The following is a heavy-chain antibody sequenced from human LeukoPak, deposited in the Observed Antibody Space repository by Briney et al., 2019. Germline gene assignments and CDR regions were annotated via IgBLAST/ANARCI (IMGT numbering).Heavy chain of an antibody. CDR2: MSPNSGDT. V-gene: IGHV1-8*01. Sequence: ASVKVSCKASGYTFTSYDFNWVRQATGQRPEWMGWMSPNSGDTGYAQKFQGRVTMTRNTSISTAYMELSSLRSEDTAVYYCATQRQNGPYLTAYCGGDCYFQDYWGQGTLVTVSS. CDR1: GYTFTSYD. J-gene: IGHJ4*02. CDR3: ATQRQNGPYLTAYCGGDCYFQDY. D-gene: IGHD2-21*02.